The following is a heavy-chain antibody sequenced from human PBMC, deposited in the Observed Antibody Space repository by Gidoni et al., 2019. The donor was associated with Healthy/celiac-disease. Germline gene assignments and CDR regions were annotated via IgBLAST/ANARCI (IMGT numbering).Heavy chain of an antibody. CDR3: ARERYSSSWYRAGLDY. Sequence: QVQLVDSGGGVVQPGRSLRLSCAASGFTFSSYGMHWVRQAPGKGLEWVAVIWYDGSNKYYADSVKGRFTISRDNSKNTLYLQMNSLRAEDTAVYYCARERYSSSWYRAGLDYWGQGTLVTVSS. D-gene: IGHD6-13*01. V-gene: IGHV3-33*01. CDR1: GFTFSSYG. J-gene: IGHJ4*02. CDR2: IWYDGSNK.